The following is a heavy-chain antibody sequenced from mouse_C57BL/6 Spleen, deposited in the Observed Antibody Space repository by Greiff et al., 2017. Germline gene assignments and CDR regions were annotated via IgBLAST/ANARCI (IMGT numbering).Heavy chain of an antibody. CDR2: IYPGNSDT. Sequence: EVQLQQSGTVLARPGASVKMSCKTSGYTFTSYWMHWVKQRPGQGLAWIGAIYPGNSDTSYNQKFKGKAKLTAVTSASTAYMELSSLTNEDSAVYYCTLGGLLPFAYWGQGTLVTVSA. D-gene: IGHD2-1*01. CDR3: TLGGLLPFAY. V-gene: IGHV1-5*01. J-gene: IGHJ3*01. CDR1: GYTFTSYW.